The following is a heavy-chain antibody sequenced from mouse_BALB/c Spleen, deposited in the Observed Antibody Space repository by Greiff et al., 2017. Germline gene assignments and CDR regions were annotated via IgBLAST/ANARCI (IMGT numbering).Heavy chain of an antibody. V-gene: IGHV1-4*02. D-gene: IGHD1-1*01. CDR2: INPSSGYP. Sequence: VQLQQSAAELARPGASVKMSCKASGYTFPSYTMHWVKQRPGQGLKWIGYINPSSGYPEYNQKFKDKTTLTADKSSSTAYMQLSSLTSEDSAVYYCARSYYGSSYYYAMDYWGQGTSVTVSS. J-gene: IGHJ4*01. CDR3: ARSYYGSSYYYAMDY. CDR1: GYTFPSYT.